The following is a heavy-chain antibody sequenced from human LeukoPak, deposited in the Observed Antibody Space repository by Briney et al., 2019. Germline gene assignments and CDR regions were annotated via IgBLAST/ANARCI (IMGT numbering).Heavy chain of an antibody. Sequence: GRSLRLSCAASGFTFSSYSMNWVRQAPGKGLEWVSSISSSSSYIYYADSVKGRFTISRDNAKNSLYLQMNSLRAEDTAVYYCARDHVPGYYDGSGYSDYWGQGTLVTVSS. CDR1: GFTFSSYS. CDR3: ARDHVPGYYDGSGYSDY. V-gene: IGHV3-21*01. D-gene: IGHD3-22*01. CDR2: ISSSSSYI. J-gene: IGHJ4*02.